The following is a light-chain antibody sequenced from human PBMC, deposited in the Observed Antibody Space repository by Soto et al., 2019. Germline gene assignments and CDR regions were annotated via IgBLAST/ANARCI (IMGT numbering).Light chain of an antibody. V-gene: IGKV3-20*01. Sequence: EIVLTQSPGTLSLSPGERATLSCRASQSVNSIYLAWYQQKPGQAPRLLISGASSRATGIPDRFSGSGSGTDFTLTISRLEPEDFAVYYCQQYANSPLTFGGGTKVEIK. CDR3: QQYANSPLT. J-gene: IGKJ4*01. CDR1: QSVNSIY. CDR2: GAS.